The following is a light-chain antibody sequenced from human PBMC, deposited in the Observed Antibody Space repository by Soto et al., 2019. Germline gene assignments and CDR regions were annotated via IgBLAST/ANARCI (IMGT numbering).Light chain of an antibody. CDR1: QTVLYSSKNKNY. J-gene: IGKJ1*01. CDR2: WAS. CDR3: QQYYGTLWT. Sequence: DIVMTQSPDSLAVSLGETATINCKSSQTVLYSSKNKNYLAWYQQKPGQPPKLLLYWASTRESGVPDRFSGSGSGTDFTLTISSLQAEDVAVYYCQQYYGTLWTFGQGTKVEVK. V-gene: IGKV4-1*01.